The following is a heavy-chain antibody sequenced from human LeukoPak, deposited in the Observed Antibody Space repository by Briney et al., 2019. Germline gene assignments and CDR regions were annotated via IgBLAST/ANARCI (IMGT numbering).Heavy chain of an antibody. CDR1: GFTYSTYW. V-gene: IGHV3-7*01. D-gene: IGHD3-3*01. CDR2: IKQDGSEK. CDR3: ARERQNKDFWSGGDY. Sequence: GGSLRLSCAASGFTYSTYWMSWVRQAPGKGLEWVANIKQDGSEKYYVDSVKGRFTISRDNAKNSLYLQMNTLRPEDTAVYYCARERQNKDFWSGGDYWGQGTLVTVSS. J-gene: IGHJ4*02.